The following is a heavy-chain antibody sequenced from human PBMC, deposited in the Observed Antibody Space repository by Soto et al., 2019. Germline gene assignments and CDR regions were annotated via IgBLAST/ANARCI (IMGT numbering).Heavy chain of an antibody. J-gene: IGHJ6*02. CDR1: DFSVSSNY. V-gene: IGHV3-53*01. CDR2: IFRGGST. D-gene: IGHD1-26*01. Sequence: EVQLVESGGGVIQPGGSLRLSCAASDFSVSSNYMSWVRQAPGKGLEWVAVIFRGGSTYYADSVQGRFTISRDSSENTLFLQMNNLRVDDTAVYFCARAYLGRLPRRADYYYAMDVWGRGTTVTVSS. CDR3: ARAYLGRLPRRADYYYAMDV.